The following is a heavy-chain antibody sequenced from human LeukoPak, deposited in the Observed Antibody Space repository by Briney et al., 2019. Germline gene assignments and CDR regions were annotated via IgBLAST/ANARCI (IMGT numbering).Heavy chain of an antibody. CDR1: GFTSSSYN. CDR2: ISSSSTTI. CDR3: ASSYCSGGTCYSTGELDY. V-gene: IGHV3-48*01. J-gene: IGHJ4*02. Sequence: GGSLRLSCAASGFTSSSYNMNWVRQAPGKGLEWVSYISSSSTTIYYADSVKGRFTISRDNAKNSLYLQMNSLRAEDTAVYYCASSYCSGGTCYSTGELDYWGQGTLVTVSS. D-gene: IGHD2-15*01.